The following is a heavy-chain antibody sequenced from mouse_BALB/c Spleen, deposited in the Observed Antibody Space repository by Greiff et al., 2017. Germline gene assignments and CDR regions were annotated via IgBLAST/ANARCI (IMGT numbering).Heavy chain of an antibody. J-gene: IGHJ1*01. CDR2: IRNKANGYTT. CDR3: GRDRGLLCWYFDV. Sequence: DVKLVESGGGLVQPGGSLRLSCATSGFTFTDYYMSWVRQPPGKALEWLGFIRNKANGYTTEYSASVKGRFTISRDNSQSILYLQMNTLRAEDSATYYCGRDRGLLCWYFDVWGAGTTVTVSS. D-gene: IGHD2-3*01. V-gene: IGHV7-3*02. CDR1: GFTFTDYY.